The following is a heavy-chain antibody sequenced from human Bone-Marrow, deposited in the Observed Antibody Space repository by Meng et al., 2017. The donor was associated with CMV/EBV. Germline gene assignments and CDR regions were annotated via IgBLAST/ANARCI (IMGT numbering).Heavy chain of an antibody. CDR1: GFTFDDYA. V-gene: IGHV3-9*01. D-gene: IGHD3-3*01. CDR3: ARDGRPYYDFWSGYYDYYYGMDV. Sequence: GGSLRLSCVASGFTFDDYAMHWVRQAPGTGLEWVSGITWNSGRTGYADSVKGRFTISRDNAKNSLYLQMNSLRAEDTAVYYCARDGRPYYDFWSGYYDYYYGMDVWGQGTTVTVSS. J-gene: IGHJ6*02. CDR2: ITWNSGRT.